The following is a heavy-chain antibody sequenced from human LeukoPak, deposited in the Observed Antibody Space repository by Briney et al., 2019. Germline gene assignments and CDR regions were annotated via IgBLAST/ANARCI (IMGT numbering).Heavy chain of an antibody. V-gene: IGHV1-2*02. J-gene: IGHJ4*02. CDR2: INPNSGGT. CDR3: ARDAAQYSGSYYGY. D-gene: IGHD1-26*01. Sequence: ASVKVSCKTSGYTFTGYYIHWVRQAPGQGLEWMGWINPNSGGTNYAQKFRGRVTMTRDTSISTAYMELSRLRSDDTAVYYCARDAAQYSGSYYGYWGQGTLVTVSS. CDR1: GYTFTGYY.